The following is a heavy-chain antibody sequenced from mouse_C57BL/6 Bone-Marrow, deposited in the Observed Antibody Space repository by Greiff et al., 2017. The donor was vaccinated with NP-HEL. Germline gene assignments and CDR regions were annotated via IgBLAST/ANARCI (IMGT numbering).Heavy chain of an antibody. J-gene: IGHJ1*03. D-gene: IGHD1-1*01. Sequence: QVQLQQPGAELVKPGASVKLSCKASGYTFTSYWMQWVKQRPGQGLEWIGEIDPSDSYTNYNQKFKGKATLTVDTSSSTAYMQLSSLTSEDSAVYYCAREGYYCPYWYFDVWGTGTTVTVSS. CDR1: GYTFTSYW. CDR3: AREGYYCPYWYFDV. CDR2: IDPSDSYT. V-gene: IGHV1-50*01.